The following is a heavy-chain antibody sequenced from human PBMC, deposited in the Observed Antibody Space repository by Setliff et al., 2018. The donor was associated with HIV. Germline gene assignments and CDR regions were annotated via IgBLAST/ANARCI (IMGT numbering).Heavy chain of an antibody. V-gene: IGHV4-31*03. CDR1: GVSVSSGGYY. CDR2: VYYTGTS. J-gene: IGHJ1*01. D-gene: IGHD2-2*01. CDR3: ARGESTTWDLAEYFQH. Sequence: LSLTCTVSGVSVSSGGYYWSWIRQHPGKGLEWIRYVYYTGTSYFNPSLKSRITISVDTSKNHFSLKLGFVTAADTAVYYCARGESTTWDLAEYFQHWGHGTLVTVSS.